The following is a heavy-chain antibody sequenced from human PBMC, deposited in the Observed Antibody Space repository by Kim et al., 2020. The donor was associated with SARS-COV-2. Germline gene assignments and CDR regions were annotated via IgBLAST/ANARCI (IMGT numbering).Heavy chain of an antibody. D-gene: IGHD1-26*01. V-gene: IGHV3-33*05. CDR2: ISYDGSNK. Sequence: GGSLRLSCAASGFTFSSYGMHWVRQAPGKGLEWVAVISYDGSNKYYADSVKGRFTISRDNSKNTLYLQMNSLRAEDTAVYYCARAPMGGAGDYWGQGTLVTVSS. CDR1: GFTFSSYG. CDR3: ARAPMGGAGDY. J-gene: IGHJ4*02.